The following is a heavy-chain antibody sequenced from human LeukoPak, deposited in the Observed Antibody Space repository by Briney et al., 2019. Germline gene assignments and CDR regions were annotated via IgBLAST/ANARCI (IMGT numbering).Heavy chain of an antibody. V-gene: IGHV1-58*01. J-gene: IGHJ5*02. CDR1: GFTFTSSA. CDR2: IVVGSGNT. CDR3: ARDSPRRYSSSWYDP. D-gene: IGHD6-13*01. Sequence: ASVKVSCKASGFTFTSSAVQWVRQARGQRLEWIGWIVVGSGNTNYAQKFQERVTITRDMSTSTAYMELRSLRSDDTAVYYCARDSPRRYSSSWYDPWGQGTLVTVPS.